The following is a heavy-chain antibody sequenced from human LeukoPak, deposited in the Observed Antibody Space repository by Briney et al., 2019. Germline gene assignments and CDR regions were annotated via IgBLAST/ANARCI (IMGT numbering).Heavy chain of an antibody. CDR3: ARGGSSRPDY. V-gene: IGHV3-48*01. CDR2: ISSGSRTI. J-gene: IGHJ4*02. CDR1: GFTFSNYG. Sequence: PGGSLRLSCAASGFTFSNYGMNWVRQAPGKGLEWVSYISSGSRTINYADSVKGRFTVSRDKAKNSLYLQMNSLRAEDMAVYYCARGGSSRPDYWGQGTLVTVSS.